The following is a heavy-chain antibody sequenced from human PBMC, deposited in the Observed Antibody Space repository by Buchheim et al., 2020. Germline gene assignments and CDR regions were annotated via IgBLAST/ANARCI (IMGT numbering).Heavy chain of an antibody. Sequence: EVQLVESGGGLVQPGGSLRLSCAASGFTFSTYWMSWVRQAPGEGLEWVANIKQHGSETYYVDSVKGRFTISRDNAKNSLYLQMNSLRAEDTAIYYCARDYGGDNNSPNSFDYWGQGT. J-gene: IGHJ4*02. D-gene: IGHD1-1*01. CDR2: IKQHGSET. CDR3: ARDYGGDNNSPNSFDY. CDR1: GFTFSTYW. V-gene: IGHV3-7*01.